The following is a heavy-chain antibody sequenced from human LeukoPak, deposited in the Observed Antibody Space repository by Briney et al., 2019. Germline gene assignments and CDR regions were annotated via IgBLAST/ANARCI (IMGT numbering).Heavy chain of an antibody. CDR2: ISGSGGST. V-gene: IGHV3-23*01. CDR3: TRQEGGWSPDFDY. CDR1: GFTFSSYA. J-gene: IGHJ4*02. Sequence: GGSLRLSCAASGFTFSSYAMSWVRQAPGKGLEWVSGISGSGGSTYYADSVKGRFTISRDNSKNTLHLQMNSLKTEDTAVYYCTRQEGGWSPDFDYWGQGTLVTVSS. D-gene: IGHD6-19*01.